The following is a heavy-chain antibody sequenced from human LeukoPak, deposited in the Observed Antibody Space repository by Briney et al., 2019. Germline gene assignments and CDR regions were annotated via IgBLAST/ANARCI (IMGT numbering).Heavy chain of an antibody. D-gene: IGHD3-10*01. V-gene: IGHV1-18*01. CDR3: ARDPASGSYYPVYNWFDP. CDR2: ISAYNGNT. Sequence: WASVKVSCKASGYTFTSYGISWVRQAPGQGLEWMGWISAYNGNTNYAQKLQGRVTMTTDTSTSTAYMELRSLRSDDTAVYYCARDPASGSYYPVYNWFDPWGQGTLVTVSS. CDR1: GYTFTSYG. J-gene: IGHJ5*02.